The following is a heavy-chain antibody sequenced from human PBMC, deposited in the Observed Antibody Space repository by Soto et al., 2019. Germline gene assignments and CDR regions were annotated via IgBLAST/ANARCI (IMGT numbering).Heavy chain of an antibody. Sequence: QVQLQESGPGLVKPSQTLSLTCAVSGGSVSSSYYYWTWIRQPPGKGLEWIGYIYHSGSTYYNPSLKSRLTISLDTSKIQFSLKLSSLNAADTAVYYCSRKSGSAYYLDFWGQGTLVTVSS. J-gene: IGHJ4*02. CDR1: GGSVSSSYYY. D-gene: IGHD3-16*01. CDR3: SRKSGSAYYLDF. CDR2: IYHSGST. V-gene: IGHV4-30-4*01.